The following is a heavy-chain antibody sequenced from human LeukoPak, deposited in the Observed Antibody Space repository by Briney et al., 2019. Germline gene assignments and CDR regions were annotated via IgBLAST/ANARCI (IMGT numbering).Heavy chain of an antibody. CDR2: ISSSSSYI. CDR1: GFTFSSYS. D-gene: IGHD2-15*01. CDR3: PRAHIVVVVAAIERNYYYGMDV. Sequence: PGGSLRLSCAASGFTFSSYSMNWVRQAPGKGREWVASISSSSSYIFYADAVKGRFSIFRDNAKNSPYLKMHSLRAEDTAVYYDPRAHIVVVVAAIERNYYYGMDVWGQGTTVTVSS. V-gene: IGHV3-21*01. J-gene: IGHJ6*02.